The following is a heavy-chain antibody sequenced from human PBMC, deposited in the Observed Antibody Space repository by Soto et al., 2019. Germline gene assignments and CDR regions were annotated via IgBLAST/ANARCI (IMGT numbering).Heavy chain of an antibody. CDR3: ARNRYSGTYRYSFDY. Sequence: QVQLVESGGGVVQPGRSLRLSCADSGFIFSNHAMFWVRQAPGKGLEGVAVISYAGNSKSYADAVKGRFTISRDNSENMLYLQLNSLRDEDTALYYCARNRYSGTYRYSFDYCRQGTLVTVSS. V-gene: IGHV3-30-3*01. CDR1: GFIFSNHA. CDR2: ISYAGNSK. J-gene: IGHJ4*02. D-gene: IGHD1-26*01.